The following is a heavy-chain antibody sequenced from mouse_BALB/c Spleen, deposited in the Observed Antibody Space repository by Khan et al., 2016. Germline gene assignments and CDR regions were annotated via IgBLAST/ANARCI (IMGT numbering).Heavy chain of an antibody. CDR2: IHPCSGGT. J-gene: IGHJ4*01. CDR3: ASRRYYDGCGVEMDY. Sequence: QVQLQESGAELVRPGASVKLSCKAFGYTFTDYEMHWVKQTPVQGLEWIGTIHPCSGGTAYTQKFKGKATLTADTSSSTAYMELSSLTSEDSAVYYCASRRYYDGCGVEMDYWGQGSSVTVSS. CDR1: GYTFTDYE. D-gene: IGHD2-3*01. V-gene: IGHV1-15*01.